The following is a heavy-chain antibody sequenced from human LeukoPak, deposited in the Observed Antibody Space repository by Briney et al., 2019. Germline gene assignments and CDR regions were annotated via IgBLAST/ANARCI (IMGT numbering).Heavy chain of an antibody. D-gene: IGHD4-23*01. CDR2: ISGSGGGT. CDR1: GFSFSSYA. V-gene: IGHV3-23*01. J-gene: IGHJ4*02. Sequence: GGSLRLSCTASGFSFSSYAMTWVRQAPGKGLEWVSTISGSGGGTYYADSVKGRFTISRDNSKNTLYLQMNSLRADDTALYYCAKDLRLSVGTSPFDYWGQGTLVTVSS. CDR3: AKDLRLSVGTSPFDY.